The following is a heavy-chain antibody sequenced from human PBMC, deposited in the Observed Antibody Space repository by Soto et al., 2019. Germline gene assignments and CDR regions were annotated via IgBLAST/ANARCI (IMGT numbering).Heavy chain of an antibody. CDR3: ARDKFSTGDTRGYYYGMDV. D-gene: IGHD4-17*01. V-gene: IGHV1-69*13. Sequence: SVKVSCKASGGTFSSYAISWVRQAPGQGLEWMGGIIPIFGTANYAQKFQGRVTITADESTSAAYMELSSLRSEDTAVYYCARDKFSTGDTRGYYYGMDVWGQGTTVTVSS. CDR1: GGTFSSYA. J-gene: IGHJ6*02. CDR2: IIPIFGTA.